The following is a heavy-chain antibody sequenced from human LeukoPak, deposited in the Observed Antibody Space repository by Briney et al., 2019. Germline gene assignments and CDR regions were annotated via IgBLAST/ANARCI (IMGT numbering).Heavy chain of an antibody. J-gene: IGHJ6*03. Sequence: GGSLRLSCAASGFTFSSYWMHWVRQAPGKGLVWVSRINSDGSSTSYADSVKGRFTISRDNAKDTLYLQMNSLRAEDTAVYYCARGYCTNGVCYYYYYYMDVWGKGTTVTVSS. D-gene: IGHD2-8*01. CDR2: INSDGSST. CDR1: GFTFSSYW. V-gene: IGHV3-74*01. CDR3: ARGYCTNGVCYYYYYYMDV.